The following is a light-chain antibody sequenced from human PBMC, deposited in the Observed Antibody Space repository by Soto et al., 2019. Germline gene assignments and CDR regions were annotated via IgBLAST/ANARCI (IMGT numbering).Light chain of an antibody. Sequence: DIQRTQSPSTLSASVGDRVTITCRASQSISSWLAWYQQKPGKAPKLIIYKASTLESGIPSKFSGSGSGTEFTLTISSPQPDDFATYYCQWSFTLGPGTTVDIK. CDR2: KAS. CDR3: QWSFT. V-gene: IGKV1-5*03. CDR1: QSISSW. J-gene: IGKJ3*01.